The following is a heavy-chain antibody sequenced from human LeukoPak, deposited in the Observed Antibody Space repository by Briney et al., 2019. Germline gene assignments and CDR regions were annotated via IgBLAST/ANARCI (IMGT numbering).Heavy chain of an antibody. D-gene: IGHD3-3*01. CDR2: IYTSGNT. CDR1: GGSISSGSYY. CDR3: ARDRSGSYFDY. V-gene: IGHV4-61*02. Sequence: PSETLSLTCTVSGGSISSGSYYWSWIRQPAGKGLEWIGRIYTSGNTNYNPSLKSRVTISIDTSKNQFPLNLSSVTAADTAVYYCARDRSGSYFDYWGQGTLVTVSS. J-gene: IGHJ4*02.